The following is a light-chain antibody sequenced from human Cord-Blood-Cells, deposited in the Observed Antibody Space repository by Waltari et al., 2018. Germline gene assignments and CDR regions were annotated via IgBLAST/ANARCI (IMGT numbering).Light chain of an antibody. J-gene: IGLJ2*01. CDR1: RSADGGYNY. CDR3: SSYTSSSTLEGV. Sequence: QSALTQPASVSGSPGQSITISCTGTRSADGGYNYVPWYQQHPSKAPELMIYDVSNRPSGVSNRFSGSKSGNTASLTISGLQAEDEADYYCSSYTSSSTLEGVFGGGTKLTVL. V-gene: IGLV2-14*01. CDR2: DVS.